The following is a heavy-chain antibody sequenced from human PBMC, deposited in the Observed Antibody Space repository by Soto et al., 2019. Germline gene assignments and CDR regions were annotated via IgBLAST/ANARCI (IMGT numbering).Heavy chain of an antibody. V-gene: IGHV3-21*01. CDR3: VREVHVVPAATYYYYYMDV. CDR2: ISSSSSYI. CDR1: GFTFSSYS. Sequence: GGSLRLSCAASGFTFSSYSMNWVRQAPGKGLEWVSSISSSSSYIYYADSVKGRFTISRDNAKNSLYLQMNSLRAEDTAVYYCVREVHVVPAATYYYYYMDVWGKGTTVTVSS. J-gene: IGHJ6*03. D-gene: IGHD2-2*01.